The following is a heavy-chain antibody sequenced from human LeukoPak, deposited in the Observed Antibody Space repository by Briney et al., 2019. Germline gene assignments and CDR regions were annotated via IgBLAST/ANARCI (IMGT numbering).Heavy chain of an antibody. CDR3: ATAPTLYSGSYFFDS. J-gene: IGHJ4*02. CDR2: IIPIFGSA. CDR1: GGTFSSYA. Sequence: ASVKVSCKASGGTFSSYAISWVRQAPGQGLEWMGGIIPIFGSANYAQKFQGRVTITADESTSTAYMELSSLRSEDTAVYYCATAPTLYSGSYFFDSWGQGTLVTVSS. D-gene: IGHD1-26*01. V-gene: IGHV1-69*13.